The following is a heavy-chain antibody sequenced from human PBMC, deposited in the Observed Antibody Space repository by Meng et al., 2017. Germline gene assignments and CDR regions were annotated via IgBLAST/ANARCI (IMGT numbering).Heavy chain of an antibody. Sequence: SETLSLTCTVSGGSISSYYWSWIRQPPGKGLEWIGYIYYSGSTNYNPSLKSRVTISVDTSKNQFSLKLSSVTAADTAVYYCAREGYGGNSPDIGHYYYGMDVCGQGTTVTVSS. CDR1: GGSISSYY. V-gene: IGHV4-59*01. CDR3: AREGYGGNSPDIGHYYYGMDV. J-gene: IGHJ6*02. CDR2: IYYSGST. D-gene: IGHD4-23*01.